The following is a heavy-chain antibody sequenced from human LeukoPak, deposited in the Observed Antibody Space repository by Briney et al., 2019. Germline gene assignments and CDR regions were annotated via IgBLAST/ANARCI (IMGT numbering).Heavy chain of an antibody. CDR3: ARDSQANRCWFDP. CDR1: GGTFSSYA. J-gene: IGHJ5*02. V-gene: IGHV1-69*04. Sequence: ASVKVSRKASGGTFSSYAISWVRQAPGQVLEWMGRIIPILGIANYAQKFQGRVTITADKSTSTAYMELSSLRSEDTAVYYCARDSQANRCWFDPWGQGTLVAVSS. CDR2: IIPILGIA.